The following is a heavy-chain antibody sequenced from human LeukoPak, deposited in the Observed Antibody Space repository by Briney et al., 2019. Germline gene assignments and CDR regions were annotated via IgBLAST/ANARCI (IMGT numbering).Heavy chain of an antibody. CDR3: AKEGNYYDSSGYYPEYFQH. J-gene: IGHJ1*01. CDR1: GFTFSSYG. CDR2: ISYDGSNK. Sequence: GGSLRLSCAASGFTFSSYGMHWVRQAPGKGQEWVAVISYDGSNKYYADSVKGRFTISRDNSKNTLYLQMNSLRAEDTAVYYCAKEGNYYDSSGYYPEYFQHWGQGTLVTVSS. V-gene: IGHV3-30*18. D-gene: IGHD3-22*01.